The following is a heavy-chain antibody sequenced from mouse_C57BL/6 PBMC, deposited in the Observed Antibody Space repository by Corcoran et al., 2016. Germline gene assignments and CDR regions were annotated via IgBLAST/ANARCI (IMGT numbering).Heavy chain of an antibody. CDR3: ARSITTVVATNFDY. V-gene: IGHV1-26*01. CDR1: GYTFTDYY. Sequence: EVQLQQSGPELVKPGASVKISCKASGYTFTDYYMNWVKQSHGKSLEWIGDINPNNGGTSYNQKFKGKATLTVDKSSSTADMELRSLTSEDSAVYYCARSITTVVATNFDYWGQGTTLTVSS. CDR2: INPNNGGT. D-gene: IGHD1-1*01. J-gene: IGHJ2*01.